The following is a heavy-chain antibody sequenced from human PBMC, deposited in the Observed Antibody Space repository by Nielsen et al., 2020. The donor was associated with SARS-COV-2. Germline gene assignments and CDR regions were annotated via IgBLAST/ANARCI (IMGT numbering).Heavy chain of an antibody. Sequence: GGSLRLSCAASGFTVSSNYMSWVRQAPGKGLEWVSVIFGGGSTNYADSVKGRFTISRDNSKNTLYLQMNSLRAEDTAVYYCAKLSFKYCSGGSCYPDYWGQGTLVTVSS. J-gene: IGHJ4*02. CDR2: IFGGGST. CDR1: GFTVSSNY. V-gene: IGHV3-66*01. D-gene: IGHD2-15*01. CDR3: AKLSFKYCSGGSCYPDY.